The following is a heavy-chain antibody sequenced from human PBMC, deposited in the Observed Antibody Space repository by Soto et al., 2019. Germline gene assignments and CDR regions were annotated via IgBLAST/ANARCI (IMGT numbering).Heavy chain of an antibody. V-gene: IGHV3-21*01. Sequence: PGGSLRLSCAASGFTFSSYSMNWVRQAPGKGLEWVSSISSSSSYIYYADSVKGRFTIPRDNAKNSLYLQMNSLRAEDTAVYYCAREWGAGYYDFWSGYSPYGMDVWGQGTTVTVS. D-gene: IGHD3-3*01. CDR3: AREWGAGYYDFWSGYSPYGMDV. CDR1: GFTFSSYS. CDR2: ISSSSSYI. J-gene: IGHJ6*02.